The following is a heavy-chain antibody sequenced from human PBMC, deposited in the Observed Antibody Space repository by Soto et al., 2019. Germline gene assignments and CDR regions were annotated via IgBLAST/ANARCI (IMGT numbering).Heavy chain of an antibody. J-gene: IGHJ6*02. CDR2: ISYDEIDK. CDR1: GVTFTSHA. Sequence: GGFLRLSSAASGVTFTSHAMHLVRKTPGKGLEWVAAISYDEIDKKYASSVKGRFTVSRDNVKNTLSLQMNSLRPEDTAVYYCAKDSGYQLPDNYFYYGLDVWGQGTTVTVSS. V-gene: IGHV3-30*18. CDR3: AKDSGYQLPDNYFYYGLDV. D-gene: IGHD2-2*01.